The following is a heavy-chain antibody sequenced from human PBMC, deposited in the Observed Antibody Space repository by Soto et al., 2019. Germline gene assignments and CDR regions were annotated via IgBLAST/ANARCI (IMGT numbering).Heavy chain of an antibody. Sequence: PSETLSLTCTVSGGSISSYYWSWIRQPAGKGLEWIGRIYTSGSTNYNPSLKSRVTMSVDTSKNQFSLKLSSVTAADTAVYYCARDLGYCSSTSCAGLPWFDPWGQGTLVTVS. CDR3: ARDLGYCSSTSCAGLPWFDP. CDR2: IYTSGST. J-gene: IGHJ5*02. V-gene: IGHV4-4*07. D-gene: IGHD2-2*01. CDR1: GGSISSYY.